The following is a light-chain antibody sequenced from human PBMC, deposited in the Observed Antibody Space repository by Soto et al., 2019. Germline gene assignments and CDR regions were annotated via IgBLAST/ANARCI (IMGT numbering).Light chain of an antibody. CDR1: SSDVGGYNY. CDR3: TSYTRTITLV. J-gene: IGLJ3*02. CDR2: DVS. V-gene: IGLV2-14*03. Sequence: QSALTQPASVSGSPGQSITISCTGTSSDVGGYNYVSWYQQHPGKAPKLMIYDVSNRPSGVSNRFSGSKSGNTASLTISGLQAEDEADYYCTSYTRTITLVFGGGTKLTVL.